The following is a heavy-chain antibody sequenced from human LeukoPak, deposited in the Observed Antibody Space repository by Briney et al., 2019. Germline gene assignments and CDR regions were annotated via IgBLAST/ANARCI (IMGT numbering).Heavy chain of an antibody. Sequence: PSETLSLTCTVSGVSISSGSDYWGWIRQPPGKGLEWIGSIYYSGSTYYNPSLKSRVTISVDTSKNQFSLRLSSVTAADTAVYYCARRGYSYGYVDYWGQGTLVTVSS. J-gene: IGHJ4*02. CDR1: GVSISSGSDY. CDR3: ARRGYSYGYVDY. D-gene: IGHD5-18*01. CDR2: IYYSGST. V-gene: IGHV4-39*01.